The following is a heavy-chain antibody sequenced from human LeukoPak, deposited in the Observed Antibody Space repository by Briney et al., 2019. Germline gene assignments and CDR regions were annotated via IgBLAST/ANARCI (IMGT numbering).Heavy chain of an antibody. CDR2: SNPNSGDT. D-gene: IGHD2-8*01. CDR1: GYIFTGYY. CDR3: ARGGLRVMVYRLYYMDV. V-gene: IGHV1-2*02. J-gene: IGHJ6*03. Sequence: ASEKVSCKASGYIFTGYYIQWVRQAPGQGLEWMGWSNPNSGDTKYAQKFQGRVTMTRDPSSSTAYMGLTRLRSEDTAVYYCARGGLRVMVYRLYYMDVWGKGTTVTVSS.